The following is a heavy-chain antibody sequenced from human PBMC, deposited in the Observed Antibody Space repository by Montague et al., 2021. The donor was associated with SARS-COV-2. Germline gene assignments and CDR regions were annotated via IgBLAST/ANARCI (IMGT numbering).Heavy chain of an antibody. Sequence: SLSLSCAASGFTFSSYALHWVRQAPGNGPEWVAVISYNGRNKQYGDPVKGRSTVSRDNSKNTLYLQLDSLKTDDTAVYYWAREPKPVGYSYGYTFFDEWGQGTLVTVSS. J-gene: IGHJ4*02. CDR3: AREPKPVGYSYGYTFFDE. D-gene: IGHD5-18*01. CDR2: ISYNGRNK. CDR1: GFTFSSYA. V-gene: IGHV3-30*03.